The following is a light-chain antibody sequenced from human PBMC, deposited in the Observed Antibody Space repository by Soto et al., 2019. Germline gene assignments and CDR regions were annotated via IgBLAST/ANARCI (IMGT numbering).Light chain of an antibody. Sequence: EIVLTQSPGTLPLSPGERATLSCRASQSVSSGYLAWYQQKPGQAPRLLIYGASTRPTGIPNRFSGSGSGTDFTLTISRLEPEDFAVYYCQQYGSAPWTFGQGTKVQIK. CDR2: GAS. V-gene: IGKV3-20*01. J-gene: IGKJ1*01. CDR1: QSVSSGY. CDR3: QQYGSAPWT.